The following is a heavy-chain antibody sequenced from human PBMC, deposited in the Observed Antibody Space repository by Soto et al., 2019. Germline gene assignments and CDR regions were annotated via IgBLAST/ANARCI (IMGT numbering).Heavy chain of an antibody. J-gene: IGHJ4*02. D-gene: IGHD6-13*01. CDR1: GYSFNTYW. Sequence: GESLKISWKGSGYSFNTYWIGWVRQMPGKGLEWLGIIYPDDSETRYSPSFQGQVTISVDKSVSTAYLQWTSLKASDSAMYYCTRRVATAGTYHYWGQGTLVTVSS. CDR2: IYPDDSET. CDR3: TRRVATAGTYHY. V-gene: IGHV5-51*01.